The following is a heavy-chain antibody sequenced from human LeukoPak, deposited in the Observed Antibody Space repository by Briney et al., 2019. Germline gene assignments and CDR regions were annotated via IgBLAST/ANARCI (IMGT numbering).Heavy chain of an antibody. CDR3: ARDVSSGWFQYYYYYYMDV. CDR1: GYTFTSYG. Sequence: ASVKVSCKASGYTFTSYGISWVRQAPGQGLEWMGWISAYNGNTNYAQKLQGRVTMITDTSTSTAYMELRSLRSDDTAVYYCARDVSSGWFQYYYYYYMDVWGKGTTVTVSS. J-gene: IGHJ6*03. CDR2: ISAYNGNT. V-gene: IGHV1-18*01. D-gene: IGHD6-19*01.